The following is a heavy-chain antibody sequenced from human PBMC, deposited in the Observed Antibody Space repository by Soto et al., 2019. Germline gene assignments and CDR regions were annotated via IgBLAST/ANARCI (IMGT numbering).Heavy chain of an antibody. V-gene: IGHV3-23*01. Sequence: GGSLRLSCAASGFTFSSYAMSWVRQAPGKGLEWVSAISGSGGSTYYADSVKGRFTISRDNSKNTLYLQMNSLRAEDTAVYYCAKDSQEVQLEPYYFDYWGQGTLVTVSS. CDR3: AKDSQEVQLEPYYFDY. CDR2: ISGSGGST. J-gene: IGHJ4*02. D-gene: IGHD1-1*01. CDR1: GFTFSSYA.